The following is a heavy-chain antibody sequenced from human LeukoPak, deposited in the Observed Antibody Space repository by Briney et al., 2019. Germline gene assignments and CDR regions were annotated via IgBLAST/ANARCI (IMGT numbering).Heavy chain of an antibody. CDR3: AKDQYSQYQLPHFDY. J-gene: IGHJ4*02. V-gene: IGHV3-30*02. CDR1: GFTFSSYG. D-gene: IGHD2-2*01. CDR2: IRYDGSNK. Sequence: QSGGSLRLSCAASGFTFSSYGMHWVRQAPGKGLEWVAFIRYDGSNKYYADSVKGRFTISRDNSKYTLYLQMNSLRAEDTAVYYCAKDQYSQYQLPHFDYWGQETLVTVSS.